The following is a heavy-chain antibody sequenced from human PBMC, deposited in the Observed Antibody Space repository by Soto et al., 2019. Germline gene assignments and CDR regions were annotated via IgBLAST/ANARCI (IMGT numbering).Heavy chain of an antibody. CDR2: ISSSSSYI. CDR3: ARDYGDYEYYYYGMDV. Sequence: GGSLRLSCAASGFTFSSFALSWVRQAPGKGLEWVSSISSSSSYIYYADSVKGRFTISRDNAKNSLYLQMNSLRAEDTAVYYCARDYGDYEYYYYGMDVWGQGTTVTVYS. CDR1: GFTFSSFA. J-gene: IGHJ6*02. D-gene: IGHD4-17*01. V-gene: IGHV3-21*01.